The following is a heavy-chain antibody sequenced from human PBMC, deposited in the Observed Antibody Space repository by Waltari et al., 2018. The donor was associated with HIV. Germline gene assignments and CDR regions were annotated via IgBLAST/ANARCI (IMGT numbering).Heavy chain of an antibody. CDR2: ISSSGTI. J-gene: IGHJ4*02. Sequence: EVQLVESGGGLVQPGGSLRLPCPASGFTFPSYSSDWVRQAPGKGLEWVSYISSSGTIYYADSVRGRFTISRDNAKNSLYLQMNSLRAEDTAVYYCAASGYDANFYYWGQGTLVTVSS. CDR3: AASGYDANFYY. CDR1: GFTFPSYS. D-gene: IGHD5-12*01. V-gene: IGHV3-48*01.